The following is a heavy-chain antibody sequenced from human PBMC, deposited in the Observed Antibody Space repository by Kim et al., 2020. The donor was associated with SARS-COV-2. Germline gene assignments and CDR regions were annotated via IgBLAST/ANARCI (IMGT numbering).Heavy chain of an antibody. CDR1: GFTFDHSA. D-gene: IGHD1-26*01. CDR3: VRASGGLPRY. Sequence: GGSLRLSCAGSGFTFDHSAMHWVRQAPGKGLEWVSLISAYGETKYYADSVKGRFTISIDNSKNSVFLQMNSLRTEDTAFYYCVRASGGLPRYWGPGTLVTVSS. CDR2: ISAYGETK. V-gene: IGHV3-43*02. J-gene: IGHJ4*02.